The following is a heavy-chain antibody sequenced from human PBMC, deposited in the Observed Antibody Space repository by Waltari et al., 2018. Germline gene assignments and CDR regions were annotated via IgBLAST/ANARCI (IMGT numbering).Heavy chain of an antibody. CDR2: INHSGST. V-gene: IGHV4-34*01. Sequence: QVQLQQWGAGLLKPSETLSLTCAVYGGSFSGYYWSWIRQPPGKGLEWIGEINHSGSTNYNPSLKSRVTISVDTSKNQFSLKLSSVTAADTAVYYCARYSGSYPRRGVMDVWGKGTTVTVSS. CDR3: ARYSGSYPRRGVMDV. CDR1: GGSFSGYY. D-gene: IGHD1-26*01. J-gene: IGHJ6*03.